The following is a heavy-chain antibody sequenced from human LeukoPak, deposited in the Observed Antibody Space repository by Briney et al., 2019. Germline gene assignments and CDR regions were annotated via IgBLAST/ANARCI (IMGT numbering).Heavy chain of an antibody. Sequence: GGSLRLSCAASGFTFSSYSMNWVRQAPGKGLEWVSSISSSSSYIYYADSVKGRFTISRDNAKNSLYLQMNSLRAEDTAGYYCAKAKSFSGSVTIVDYWGQGTLVTVSS. CDR2: ISSSSSYI. D-gene: IGHD1-26*01. V-gene: IGHV3-21*01. CDR3: AKAKSFSGSVTIVDY. CDR1: GFTFSSYS. J-gene: IGHJ4*02.